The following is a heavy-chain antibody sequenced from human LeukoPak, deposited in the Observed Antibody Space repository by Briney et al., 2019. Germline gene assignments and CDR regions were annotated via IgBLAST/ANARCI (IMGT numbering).Heavy chain of an antibody. J-gene: IGHJ4*02. D-gene: IGHD2-15*01. V-gene: IGHV3-21*06. CDR2: ISGSTIYI. CDR3: ARVRCSRGTRYLDY. CDR1: GFTFSGFY. Sequence: PGRSLRLSCAASGFTFSGFYMNWVRQAPGKGLEWVSTISGSTIYIYYADSVKGRFTISRDNAKNSLSLQMNSLRAEDTAVYYCARVRCSRGTRYLDYWGRGTLVTVSS.